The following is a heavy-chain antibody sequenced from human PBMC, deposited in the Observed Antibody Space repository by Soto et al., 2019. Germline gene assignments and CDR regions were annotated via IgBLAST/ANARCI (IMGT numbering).Heavy chain of an antibody. J-gene: IGHJ4*02. CDR3: AKEFHSWNYFDY. CDR1: GFTFSSYG. CDR2: IWYDGSNK. Sequence: PGGSLRLSCAASGFTFSSYGMHWVRQAPGKGLEWAAVIWYDGSNKFYADSVKGRFTISRDNFRNTLYLQMNSLRAEDTAVYYCAKEFHSWNYFDYWGQGTLVTVSS. D-gene: IGHD1-20*01. V-gene: IGHV3-30*02.